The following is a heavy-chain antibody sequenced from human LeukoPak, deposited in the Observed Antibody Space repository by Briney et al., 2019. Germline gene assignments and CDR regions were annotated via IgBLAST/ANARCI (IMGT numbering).Heavy chain of an antibody. CDR2: IYYSGST. J-gene: IGHJ3*02. CDR3: ARAGGSNRNDAFDI. Sequence: SETPSPTCTVSGGSISSGDYYWSWIRQPPGKGLEWIGYIYYSGSTYYNPSLKSRVTISVDTSKNQFSLKLSSVTAADTAVYYCARAGGSNRNDAFDIWGQGTMVTVSS. CDR1: GGSISSGDYY. D-gene: IGHD5-12*01. V-gene: IGHV4-30-4*01.